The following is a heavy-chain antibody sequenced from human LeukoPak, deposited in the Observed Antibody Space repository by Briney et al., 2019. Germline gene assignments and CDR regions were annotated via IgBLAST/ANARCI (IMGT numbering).Heavy chain of an antibody. CDR1: RGSISSSSYY. J-gene: IGHJ4*02. Sequence: SETLSLTCTVSRGSISSSSYYWGWIRQPPGKGLEWIGSIYYSGSTYYNPSLKSRVTISVDTSKNQFSLKLSSVTAADTAAFYCARLRFQEMALDYWGQGTLVTVSS. D-gene: IGHD5-24*01. V-gene: IGHV4-39*01. CDR2: IYYSGST. CDR3: ARLRFQEMALDY.